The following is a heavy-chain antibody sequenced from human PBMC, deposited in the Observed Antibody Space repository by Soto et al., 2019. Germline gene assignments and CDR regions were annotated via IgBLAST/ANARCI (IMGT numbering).Heavy chain of an antibody. CDR3: AADGSGYCSGGSCYPIDYYYGMDV. J-gene: IGHJ6*02. CDR2: IVVGSGNT. Sequence: SVKVSCKASGFTFASSAVQWVRQARGQRLEWIGWIVVGSGNTNYAQKFQERVTITRDMSTSTAYMELSSLRSEDTAVYYCAADGSGYCSGGSCYPIDYYYGMDVWGQGTTVTVSS. V-gene: IGHV1-58*01. D-gene: IGHD2-15*01. CDR1: GFTFASSA.